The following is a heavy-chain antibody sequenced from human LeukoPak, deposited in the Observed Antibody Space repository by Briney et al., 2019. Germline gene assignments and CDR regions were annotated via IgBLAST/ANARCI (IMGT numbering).Heavy chain of an antibody. J-gene: IGHJ6*02. CDR2: ISSSSSYI. V-gene: IGHV3-21*01. D-gene: IGHD2-15*01. Sequence: GGSRRLSCAASGFTFSSYSMNWVRQAPGKGLEWVSSISSSSSYIYYADSVKGRFTISRDNAKNSLYLQMNSLRAEDTAVYYCAREGGGSWPADYYYYGMDVWGQGTTVTVSS. CDR1: GFTFSSYS. CDR3: AREGGGSWPADYYYYGMDV.